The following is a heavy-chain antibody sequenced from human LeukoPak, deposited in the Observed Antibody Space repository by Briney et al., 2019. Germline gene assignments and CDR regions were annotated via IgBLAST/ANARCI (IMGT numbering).Heavy chain of an antibody. CDR1: GYTFTTYD. V-gene: IGHV1-8*01. CDR3: ARDAYCGGDCYTYFDY. D-gene: IGHD2-21*02. CDR2: MNPKSGYT. Sequence: GASVKVSCKASGYTFTTYDINWVRQATGQGLEWMGWMNPKSGYTGSAQKFQGRVTMTRDTSISTAYMELSSLRTEDTAVYYCARDAYCGGDCYTYFDYWGQGTLVTVSS. J-gene: IGHJ4*02.